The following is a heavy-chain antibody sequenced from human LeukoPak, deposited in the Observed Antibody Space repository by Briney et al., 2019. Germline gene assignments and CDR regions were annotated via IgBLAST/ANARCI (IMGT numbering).Heavy chain of an antibody. CDR2: IIPIFGTA. Sequence: RASVKVSCKASGGTFSSYAISWVRQAPGQGLEWMGGIIPIFGTANYAQKFQGRVTITADESTSTAYMELSSLRSEDTAVYYCARAPYYYDSSGYYFDYWGQGTLVTVSS. J-gene: IGHJ4*02. CDR3: ARAPYYYDSSGYYFDY. V-gene: IGHV1-69*13. D-gene: IGHD3-22*01. CDR1: GGTFSSYA.